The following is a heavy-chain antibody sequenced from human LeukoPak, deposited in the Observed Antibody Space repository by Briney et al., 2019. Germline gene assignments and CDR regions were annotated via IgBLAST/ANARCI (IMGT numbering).Heavy chain of an antibody. Sequence: ASVKVSCKASGYTFINYGLTWVRQAPGQGFEWMGWISAYTGSTNYAQKLQGRVTMPTDPSTSTAYMDLRSLRSDDKAVYYCARTVGATGAFDIWGQGTMVIVSS. CDR2: ISAYTGST. D-gene: IGHD1-26*01. CDR3: ARTVGATGAFDI. V-gene: IGHV1-18*01. J-gene: IGHJ3*02. CDR1: GYTFINYG.